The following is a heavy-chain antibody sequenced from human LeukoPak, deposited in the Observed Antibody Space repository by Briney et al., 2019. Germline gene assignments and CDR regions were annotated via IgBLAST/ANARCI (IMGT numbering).Heavy chain of an antibody. CDR1: GGTFSSYA. CDR2: IIPIFGTA. V-gene: IGHV1-69*13. J-gene: IGHJ4*02. D-gene: IGHD2-2*01. CDR3: ARAADIVVVPAANKVSLDY. Sequence: ASVKVSCKASGGTFSSYAISWVRQAPGQGLEWMGGIIPIFGTANYAQKFQGRVTITADESTSTAYMELSSLRSEDTAMYYCARAADIVVVPAANKVSLDYWGQGTLVTVSS.